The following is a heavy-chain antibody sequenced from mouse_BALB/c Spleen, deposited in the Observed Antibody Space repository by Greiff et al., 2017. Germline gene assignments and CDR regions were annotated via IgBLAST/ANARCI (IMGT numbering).Heavy chain of an antibody. V-gene: IGHV1S81*02. CDR3: TRRGVMDY. CDR2: INPSNGGT. J-gene: IGHJ4*01. CDR1: GYTFTSYY. Sequence: QVHVKQSGAELVKPGASVKLSCKASGYTFTSYYMYWVKQRPGQGLEWIGEINPSNGGTNFNEKFKSKATLTVDKSSSTAYMQLSSLTSEDSAVYYCTRRGVMDYWGQGTSVTVSS.